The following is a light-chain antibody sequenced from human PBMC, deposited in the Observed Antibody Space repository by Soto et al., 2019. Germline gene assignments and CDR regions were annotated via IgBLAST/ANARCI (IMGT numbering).Light chain of an antibody. CDR2: GAS. Sequence: EIVMTQSPATLSVSPGERATLSCRASQSVSSSLAWYQQKPGQAPRLLIFGASTRATGIPARFSGSGSGTECTLTISSVQSEDFAVYNCQQYNNWPLTFGGGTKVEIK. J-gene: IGKJ4*01. V-gene: IGKV3-15*01. CDR1: QSVSSS. CDR3: QQYNNWPLT.